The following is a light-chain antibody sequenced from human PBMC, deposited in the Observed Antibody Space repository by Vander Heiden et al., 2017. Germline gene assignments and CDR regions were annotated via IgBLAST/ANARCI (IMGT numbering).Light chain of an antibody. CDR1: QGISSW. J-gene: IGKJ4*01. CDR3: QQANRFPHT. V-gene: IGKV1-12*01. Sequence: DIQLTQSPSSVTASVGNRVTINCRASQGISSWLAWYQQKPGKAPKLLIYAASILQSGVPSRVSGSGSGTDCTLTISSLQPEDFATYYCQQANRFPHTFGGGTKVEIK. CDR2: AAS.